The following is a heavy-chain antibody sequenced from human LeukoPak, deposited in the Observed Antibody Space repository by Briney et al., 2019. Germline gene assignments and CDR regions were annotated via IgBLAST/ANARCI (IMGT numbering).Heavy chain of an antibody. CDR1: GFTFSSYA. V-gene: IGHV3-23*01. CDR2: ISGSGGST. CDR3: VYDSSGYYQV. J-gene: IGHJ4*02. D-gene: IGHD3-22*01. Sequence: GGSLRLSCAASGFTFSSYAMSWVRQAPGKGLEWVSAISGSGGSTYYADSVKGRFTISRDNSKNTLYLQMSSLRAEDTAVYFVVYDSSGYYQVWGQGTLVTVSS.